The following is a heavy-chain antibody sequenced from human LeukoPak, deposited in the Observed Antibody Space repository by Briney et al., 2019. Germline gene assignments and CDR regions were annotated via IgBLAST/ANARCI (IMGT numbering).Heavy chain of an antibody. CDR3: AKTSAGIRGGYFDY. D-gene: IGHD3-10*01. V-gene: IGHV3-23*01. CDR2: INDSGGNT. CDR1: GFTISSYA. Sequence: PGGSLRLSCAASGFTISSYAMSWVRQAPGKGLEWVSLINDSGGNTYYADSVKGRFTISRDNSKNTLFLQMSCLRAEDTAVYYCAKTSAGIRGGYFDYWGQGTLVTVSS. J-gene: IGHJ4*02.